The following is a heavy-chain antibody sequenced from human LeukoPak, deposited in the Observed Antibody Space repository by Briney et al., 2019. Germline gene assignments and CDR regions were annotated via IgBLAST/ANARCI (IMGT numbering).Heavy chain of an antibody. CDR2: INWKSDKI. V-gene: IGHV3-9*01. D-gene: IGHD2-2*01. CDR3: AEDRYCTSSSCPIDY. CDR1: GYSFDEYA. Sequence: SGGSLRLSCVGSGYSFDEYAMHWVRQAPGKGLEWVSGINWKSDKIGYADSVKGRFTISRDNSRNSLYLQMNSLRVEDTALYYCAEDRYCTSSSCPIDYWGQGTMVTVSS. J-gene: IGHJ4*02.